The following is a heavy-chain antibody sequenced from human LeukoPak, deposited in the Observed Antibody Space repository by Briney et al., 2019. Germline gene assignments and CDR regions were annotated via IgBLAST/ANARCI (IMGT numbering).Heavy chain of an antibody. CDR1: GYSISSGYY. J-gene: IGHJ4*02. D-gene: IGHD3-16*02. Sequence: PSETLSLTCAVSGYSISSGYYWGWIRQPPGKGLEWIGSIYHSGSTYYNPSLKSRVTISVDTSKNQFSLKLNSVTAADTAVYYCASQYDYVLGSYRPFDYWGQGTLVTVSS. CDR2: IYHSGST. CDR3: ASQYDYVLGSYRPFDY. V-gene: IGHV4-38-2*01.